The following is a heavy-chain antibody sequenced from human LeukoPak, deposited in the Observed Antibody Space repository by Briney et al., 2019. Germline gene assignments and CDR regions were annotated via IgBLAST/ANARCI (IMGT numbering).Heavy chain of an antibody. V-gene: IGHV3-74*01. D-gene: IGHD3-16*01. J-gene: IGHJ4*02. Sequence: GGSLRLSCAASGFTFSNYWMHWVRQAPGKGLEWVSRINERATIISYADSVKGRFTISRENARNTLYLQMNSLTAEDTAVYYCVRDLVLVWTPGDDFDHWGQGTLVTVSS. CDR2: INERATII. CDR1: GFTFSNYW. CDR3: VRDLVLVWTPGDDFDH.